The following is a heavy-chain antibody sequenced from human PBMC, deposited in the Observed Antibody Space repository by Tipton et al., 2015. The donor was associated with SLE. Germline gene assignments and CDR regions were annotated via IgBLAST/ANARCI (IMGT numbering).Heavy chain of an antibody. J-gene: IGHJ6*04. D-gene: IGHD2-21*01. V-gene: IGHV4-39*07. CDR1: GGSSSNSIYY. CDR2: LFYTGST. CDR3: ARESWRGAQIGLDV. Sequence: TLSLTCTVSGGSSSNSIYYWGWIRQPPGRGLEWIGSLFYTGSTYYNSSLESRVTISVDTSKNQFSLKLSSVTAADTAVYYCARESWRGAQIGLDVWGKGTTVTISS.